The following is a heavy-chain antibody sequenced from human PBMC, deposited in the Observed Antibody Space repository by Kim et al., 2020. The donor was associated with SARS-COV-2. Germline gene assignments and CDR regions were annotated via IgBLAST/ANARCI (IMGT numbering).Heavy chain of an antibody. Sequence: GGSLRLSCAASGFTFNNYSMNWVRQAPGKGPEWVSGISATGGATHYADSVRGRSTISRDNSRSTLYLQMSSPRAEDAAFYYGVKALAEYAPLDSWGQGIL. D-gene: IGHD2-2*01. CDR3: VKALAEYAPLDS. J-gene: IGHJ4*02. V-gene: IGHV3-23*01. CDR1: GFTFNNYS. CDR2: ISATGGAT.